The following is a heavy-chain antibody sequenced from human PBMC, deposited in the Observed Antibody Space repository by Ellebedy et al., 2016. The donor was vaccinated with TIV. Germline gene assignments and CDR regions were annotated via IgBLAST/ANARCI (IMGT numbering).Heavy chain of an antibody. CDR3: VRGDYYDYVWGSYREWGAFDI. Sequence: AASVKVSCKASGYTFTNNAIHWVRQAPGQRLEYMGWINVGNGNTKYSQKFQGRVTIIRETSARTAYMDLSSLRSEDMAVYYCVRGDYYDYVWGSYREWGAFDIWGQGTMVTVSS. CDR2: INVGNGNT. CDR1: GYTFTNNA. V-gene: IGHV1-3*01. J-gene: IGHJ3*02. D-gene: IGHD3-16*02.